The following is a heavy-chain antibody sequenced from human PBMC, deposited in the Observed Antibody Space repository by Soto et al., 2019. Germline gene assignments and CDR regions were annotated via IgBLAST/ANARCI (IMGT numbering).Heavy chain of an antibody. J-gene: IGHJ4*02. CDR1: GFTFSSYW. CDR3: ATDILTGYYNTDY. CDR2: IKQDGSEK. V-gene: IGHV3-7*01. D-gene: IGHD3-9*01. Sequence: EVQLVESGGGLVQPGGSLRLSCAASGFTFSSYWMSWVRQAPGKGLEWVANIKQDGSEKYYVGSVKGRFTISRDNAKNSLYLQMNSLRAEDTAVYYCATDILTGYYNTDYWGQGTLVTVSS.